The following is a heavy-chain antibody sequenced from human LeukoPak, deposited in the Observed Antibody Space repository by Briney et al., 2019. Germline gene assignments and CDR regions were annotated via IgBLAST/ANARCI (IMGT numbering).Heavy chain of an antibody. J-gene: IGHJ4*02. CDR1: GFTFSSYE. V-gene: IGHV3-48*03. CDR3: ARGWISDSFDY. D-gene: IGHD5-12*01. CDR2: ISSSGSNI. Sequence: QPGGSLRLSCAASGFTFSSYEMNWVRQAPGKGLEWVSYISSSGSNIYYADSVKGRFTISRDNAKNSLYLQMNSLRAEDTAVYYCARGWISDSFDYWGQGNLVTVSS.